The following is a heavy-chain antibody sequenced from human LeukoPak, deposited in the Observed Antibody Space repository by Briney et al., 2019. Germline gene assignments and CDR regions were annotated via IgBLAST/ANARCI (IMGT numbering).Heavy chain of an antibody. Sequence: ASVKVSCKASGYPFSSYDINWVRQAAGQGLEWMGWMNPNSGNTGYAQKFQGRLTITVNMAISTVYMDLSSLTFEDSAVYYCAGRLRYDYGDLDVWGKGTTVTVSS. D-gene: IGHD4-17*01. V-gene: IGHV1-8*02. CDR2: MNPNSGNT. J-gene: IGHJ6*04. CDR3: AGRLRYDYGDLDV. CDR1: GYPFSSYD.